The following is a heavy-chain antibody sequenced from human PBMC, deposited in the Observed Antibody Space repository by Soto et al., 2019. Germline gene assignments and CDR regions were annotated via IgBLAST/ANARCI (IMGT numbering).Heavy chain of an antibody. CDR1: GDSISSAGYF. CDR2: IYYSGST. J-gene: IGHJ1*01. V-gene: IGHV4-31*03. Sequence: QMQLQESGPGLVKPSQTLSLTCTVSGDSISSAGYFWSWIRQHPERGLEWIGYIYYSGSTYYNPSLKSRVTMSVDTSKNQFSLNLXXXXXXXXXXXXXXXXXXXXXXXXXLIYFQHWGQGTLVTVSS. CDR3: XXXXXXXXXXXXXLIYFQH.